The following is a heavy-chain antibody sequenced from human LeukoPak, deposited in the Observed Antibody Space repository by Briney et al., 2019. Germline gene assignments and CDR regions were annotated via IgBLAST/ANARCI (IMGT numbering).Heavy chain of an antibody. V-gene: IGHV4-4*07. D-gene: IGHD2-2*01. J-gene: IGHJ4*02. CDR2: IYSSGST. CDR3: ARVKASSTSWTFDQ. Sequence: TSSETLFLTCSVSGGSTNSYYWSWIRQSGGKGLEWIGRIYSSGSTVYNPSLNSRLTTSIDTSKNQFSLTLKSVTATDTAVYYCARVKASSTSWTFDQWGQGALVTVSS. CDR1: GGSTNSYY.